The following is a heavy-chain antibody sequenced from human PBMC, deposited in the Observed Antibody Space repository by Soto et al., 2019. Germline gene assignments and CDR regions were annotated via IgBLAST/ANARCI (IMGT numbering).Heavy chain of an antibody. J-gene: IGHJ1*01. Sequence: ASVKVSCKASGYTVTGYDIHWVRQATGQGLEWMGWMNPNTGYTANAQKFQGRVTMTTNTSTSTAYMELRSLSSEDTAVYYCGRDRGSYNALGFDPWGQGTLVTVSSGKGHLWGVPEYFQHWGQGTLVTVSS. CDR1: GYTVTGYD. V-gene: IGHV1-8*01. CDR3: GRDRGSYNALGFDPWGQGTLVTVSSGKGHLWGVPEYFQH. D-gene: IGHD3-16*01. CDR2: MNPNTGYT.